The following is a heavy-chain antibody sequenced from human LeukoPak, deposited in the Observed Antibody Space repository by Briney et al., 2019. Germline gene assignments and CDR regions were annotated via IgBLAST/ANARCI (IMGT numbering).Heavy chain of an antibody. CDR1: GGTFSSYA. D-gene: IGHD2-21*02. J-gene: IGHJ5*02. CDR3: AREGEVTAIGWFDP. CDR2: IIPILGIA. Sequence: ASVKVSCKASGGTFSSYAISWVRQAPGQGLEWMGRIIPILGIANYAQKFQGRVTITADKSTSTAYMELSSLRSEDTAVYYCAREGEVTAIGWFDPWGQGTLVTVSS. V-gene: IGHV1-69*04.